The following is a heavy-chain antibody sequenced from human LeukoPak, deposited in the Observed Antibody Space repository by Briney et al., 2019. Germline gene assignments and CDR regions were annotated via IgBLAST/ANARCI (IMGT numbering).Heavy chain of an antibody. V-gene: IGHV4-30-4*08. J-gene: IGHJ3*02. D-gene: IGHD3-22*01. CDR1: GGSISSGDYY. CDR3: ARDHLNYYDSSGLRGDAFDI. CDR2: IYYSGST. Sequence: SETLSLTCTVSGGSISSGDYYWSWIRQPPGKGLEWIGYIYYSGSTYYNPSLKSRVTISVDTSKNQFSLNLSSVTAADTAVYYCARDHLNYYDSSGLRGDAFDIWGQGTMVTVSS.